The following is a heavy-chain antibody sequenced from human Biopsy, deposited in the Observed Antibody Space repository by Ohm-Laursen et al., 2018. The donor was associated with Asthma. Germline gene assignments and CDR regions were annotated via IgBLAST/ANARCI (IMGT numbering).Heavy chain of an antibody. CDR1: GGSINNFY. CDR3: ARGVDRVTGLLDHFDS. CDR2: VYYSGST. J-gene: IGHJ4*02. D-gene: IGHD2-21*02. V-gene: IGHV4-59*07. Sequence: SDTLSLTCTVSGGSINNFYWSWIRQPPGKGLESIGHVYYSGSTNYNPSLKSRVTISIDASKNQFSLKLTSVTAADMAVYYCARGVDRVTGLLDHFDSWGQGTLVTVSS.